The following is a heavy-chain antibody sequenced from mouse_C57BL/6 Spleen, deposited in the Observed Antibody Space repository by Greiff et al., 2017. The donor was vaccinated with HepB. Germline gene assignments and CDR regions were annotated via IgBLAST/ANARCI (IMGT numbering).Heavy chain of an antibody. CDR1: GYTFTSYG. J-gene: IGHJ3*01. CDR3: ARNYDYEKAY. CDR2: IYPRSGNT. D-gene: IGHD2-4*01. V-gene: IGHV1-81*01. Sequence: VQGVESGAELARPGASVKLSCKASGYTFTSYGISWVKQRTGQGLEWIGEIYPRSGNTYYNEKFKGKATLTADKSSSTAYMELRSLTSEDSAVYFCARNYDYEKAYWGQGTLVTVSA.